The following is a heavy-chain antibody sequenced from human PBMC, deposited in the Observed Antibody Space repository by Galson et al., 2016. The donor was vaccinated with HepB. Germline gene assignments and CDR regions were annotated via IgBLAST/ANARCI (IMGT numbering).Heavy chain of an antibody. Sequence: SLRLSCAASGFTFHEYTMHWVRQAPGKGLEWVSLISWDGGSIYYGDSVKGRFTISRDNSKNSLYLQMNSLRTEDTALYYCARENRLEAYDNWGQGTLVTVSS. CDR2: ISWDGGSI. CDR1: GFTFHEYT. V-gene: IGHV3-43*01. D-gene: IGHD1-1*01. CDR3: ARENRLEAYDN. J-gene: IGHJ4*02.